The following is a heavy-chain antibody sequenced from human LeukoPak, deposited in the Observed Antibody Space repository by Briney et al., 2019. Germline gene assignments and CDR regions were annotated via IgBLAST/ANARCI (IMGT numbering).Heavy chain of an antibody. D-gene: IGHD3-22*01. CDR2: ISYDGSNK. CDR1: GFTFSSYG. CDR3: ARDPISYYYDSTGYYFDY. Sequence: AGGSLRLSCAASGFTFSSYGMHWVRQAPGKGLEWVAVISYDGSNKYYADSVKGRFTISRDNSKNTLYLQMNSLRSEDTAVFYCARDPISYYYDSTGYYFDYWGQGTLVTVSS. V-gene: IGHV3-30*03. J-gene: IGHJ4*02.